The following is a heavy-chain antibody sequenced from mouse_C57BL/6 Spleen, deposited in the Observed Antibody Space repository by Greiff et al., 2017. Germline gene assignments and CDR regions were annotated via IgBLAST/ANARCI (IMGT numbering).Heavy chain of an antibody. CDR1: GYTFTSYW. CDR3: ARAFDGEGWFAY. J-gene: IGHJ3*01. V-gene: IGHV1-64*01. CDR2: IHPNSGST. Sequence: QVQLQQPGAELVKPGASVKLSCKASGYTFTSYWMHWVKQRPGQGLEWIGMIHPNSGSTNYNEKFKSKATLTVDKSSSTAYMQLSSLTSEESAVYYCARAFDGEGWFAYWGQGTLVTVSA. D-gene: IGHD2-3*01.